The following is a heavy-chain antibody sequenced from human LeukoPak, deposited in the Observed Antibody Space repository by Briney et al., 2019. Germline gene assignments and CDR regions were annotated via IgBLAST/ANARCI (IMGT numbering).Heavy chain of an antibody. J-gene: IGHJ4*02. CDR1: GFTFSNFN. CDR2: IDTTSTYI. Sequence: GGSLRLSCAASGFTFSNFNMNWVRQAPGKGLEWVASIDTTSTYIFYADSVRGRFTISRDHARSSLSLQMHSLTADDTAVYYCARSRRDSAWYIDDYWGQGTLVTVSS. CDR3: ARSRRDSAWYIDDY. V-gene: IGHV3-21*01. D-gene: IGHD6-13*01.